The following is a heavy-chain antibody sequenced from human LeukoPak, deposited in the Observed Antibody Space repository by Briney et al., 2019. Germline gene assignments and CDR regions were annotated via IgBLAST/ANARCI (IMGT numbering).Heavy chain of an antibody. CDR2: IYYSGTT. D-gene: IGHD6-19*01. Sequence: PSETLSLTCTVSGGSISSYTYYWGWIRQPPGKGLEWIGSIYYSGTTYYNPSLKSRVTISVDTSKNQFSLKLSSVTTADTAVYYCARQNIAVAGRGGFDPWGQGTLVTVSS. V-gene: IGHV4-39*01. CDR3: ARQNIAVAGRGGFDP. CDR1: GGSISSYTYY. J-gene: IGHJ5*02.